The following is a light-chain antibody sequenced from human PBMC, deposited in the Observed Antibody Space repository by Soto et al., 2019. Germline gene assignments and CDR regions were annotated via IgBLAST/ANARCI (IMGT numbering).Light chain of an antibody. CDR1: SSDVGVYNY. CDR2: DVI. Sequence: QSALTQPRSVSGSPGQSVTISCTGTSSDVGVYNYVSWYQQHPGKVPQLVIYDVIKRPSGVPYRFSGSKSGNTASLTISGLQAEDEADYYCCSYAGSSLWVFGGGTKLTVL. CDR3: CSYAGSSLWV. V-gene: IGLV2-11*01. J-gene: IGLJ3*02.